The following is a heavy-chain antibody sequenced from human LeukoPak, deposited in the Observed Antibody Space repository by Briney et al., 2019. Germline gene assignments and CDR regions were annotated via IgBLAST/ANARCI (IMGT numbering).Heavy chain of an antibody. V-gene: IGHV3-30-3*01. Sequence: GGSLRLSCAASGFTFSSYAMHWVRQAPCKGLEWVAVISYDGSNKYYADSVKGRFTISRDNSKNTLYLQMNSLRAEDTAVYYCARDPGIQGYFDYWGQGTLATVSS. CDR3: ARDPGIQGYFDY. CDR1: GFTFSSYA. CDR2: ISYDGSNK. D-gene: IGHD6-13*01. J-gene: IGHJ4*02.